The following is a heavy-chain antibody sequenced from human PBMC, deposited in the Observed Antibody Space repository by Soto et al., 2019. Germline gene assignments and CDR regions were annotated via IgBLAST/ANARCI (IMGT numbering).Heavy chain of an antibody. Sequence: ASVKVSCKASGYTLTSYGISWVRQAPGQGLEWMGWISAYNGNTNYAQKLQGRVTMTTDTSTSTAYMELRSLRSDDTAVYYCARDPYYYDSSGYYYGGAFDIWGQGTMVTVS. CDR3: ARDPYYYDSSGYYYGGAFDI. D-gene: IGHD3-22*01. J-gene: IGHJ3*02. CDR1: GYTLTSYG. V-gene: IGHV1-18*01. CDR2: ISAYNGNT.